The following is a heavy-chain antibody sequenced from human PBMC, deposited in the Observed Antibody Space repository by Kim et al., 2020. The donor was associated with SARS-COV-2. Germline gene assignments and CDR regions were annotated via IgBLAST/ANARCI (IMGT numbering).Heavy chain of an antibody. Sequence: ASVKVSCKASGYTFTSYDINWVRQATGQGLEWMGWMNPNSGNTGYAQKFQGRVTMTRKTSISTAYMELSSLRSEDTAVYYCARRTLWFGEDAFDIWGQGTMVTVSS. V-gene: IGHV1-8*01. CDR3: ARRTLWFGEDAFDI. CDR2: MNPNSGNT. J-gene: IGHJ3*02. D-gene: IGHD3-10*01. CDR1: GYTFTSYD.